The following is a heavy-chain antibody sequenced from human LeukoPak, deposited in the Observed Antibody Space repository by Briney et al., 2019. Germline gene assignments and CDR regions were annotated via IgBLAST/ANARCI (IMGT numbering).Heavy chain of an antibody. J-gene: IGHJ3*02. Sequence: KPSETLSLTCTVSGGSISSGGNYWSWIRQHPGKGLEWIGYIYYSGNTQHNPSLKSRITISIDTSKSQFSLKLSSVTAADTAVYYCAREKTAYYYDSSGYSEGAFDIWGQGTMVTVSS. CDR1: GGSISSGGNY. V-gene: IGHV4-31*03. D-gene: IGHD3-22*01. CDR3: AREKTAYYYDSSGYSEGAFDI. CDR2: IYYSGNT.